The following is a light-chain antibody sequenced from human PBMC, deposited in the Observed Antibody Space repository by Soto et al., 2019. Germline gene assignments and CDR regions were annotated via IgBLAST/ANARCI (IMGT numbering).Light chain of an antibody. CDR1: SSNIGSNY. CDR3: ASWDDSLSGRV. J-gene: IGLJ1*01. Sequence: QSVLTQPPSASGTPGQRVTISCSGSSSNIGSNYVYWYQQLPGTATKLLIYRNNQRPSGVPDRFSGSKSGTSASLAISGLRSEDEADYYGASWDDSLSGRVFGTGTKVTVL. CDR2: RNN. V-gene: IGLV1-47*01.